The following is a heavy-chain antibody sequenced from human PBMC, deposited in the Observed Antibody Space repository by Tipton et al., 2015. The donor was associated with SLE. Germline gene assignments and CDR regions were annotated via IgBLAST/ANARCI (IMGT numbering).Heavy chain of an antibody. CDR3: ARVRDFFDTSAAYSGWFDP. V-gene: IGHV4-59*12. Sequence: LRLSCSVSADSIRRSYWSWIRQPPGKGLEWIGYIYYTGDTNYNPSLKSRVTISADTSKNQISLMLSSVTAADTAVYYCARVRDFFDTSAAYSGWFDPWGQGTLVTVSS. CDR2: IYYTGDT. J-gene: IGHJ5*02. D-gene: IGHD3-22*01. CDR1: ADSIRRSY.